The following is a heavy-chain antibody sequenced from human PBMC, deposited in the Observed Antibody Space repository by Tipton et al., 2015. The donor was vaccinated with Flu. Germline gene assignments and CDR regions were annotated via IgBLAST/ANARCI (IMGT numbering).Heavy chain of an antibody. J-gene: IGHJ4*02. D-gene: IGHD6-19*01. CDR3: AREAGAGACYFDY. Sequence: SLRLSCAASGFTFSSYGMHWVRQAPGKGLEWVAVIWYDGSNKYYADSVKGRFTISRDNSKNTLYLQMNSLRAEDTAVYYCAREAGAGACYFDYWGQGTLVTVSS. CDR2: IWYDGSNK. V-gene: IGHV3-33*01. CDR1: GFTFSSYG.